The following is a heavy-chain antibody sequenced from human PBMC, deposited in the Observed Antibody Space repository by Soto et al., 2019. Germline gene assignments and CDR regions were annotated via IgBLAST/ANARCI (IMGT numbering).Heavy chain of an antibody. CDR1: GFTFSSYG. D-gene: IGHD6-19*01. V-gene: IGHV3-33*01. J-gene: IGHJ4*02. CDR2: IWYDGSNK. CDR3: ARDGWEKAVADGTFPRFDY. Sequence: QVQLVESGGGVVQPGRSLRLSCAASGFTFSSYGMHWVRQAPGKGLEWVAVIWYDGSNKYYADSVKGRFTISRDNSKNTLYLQMNSLRAEDTAVYYCARDGWEKAVADGTFPRFDYWGQGTLVTVSS.